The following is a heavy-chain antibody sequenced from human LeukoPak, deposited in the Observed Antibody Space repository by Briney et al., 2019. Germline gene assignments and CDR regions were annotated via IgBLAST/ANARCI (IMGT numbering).Heavy chain of an antibody. CDR2: ISGTGNRT. D-gene: IGHD2-15*01. Sequence: GGSLRLSCAASGFTFSSYAMGWVRQAPGKGLEWVSAISGTGNRTYYADSVKGRFTISRDNSKNTLYLQMNSLRAEDTAVYYRAKWGCSGGSCYPFDYWGQGTLVTVSS. CDR1: GFTFSSYA. CDR3: AKWGCSGGSCYPFDY. V-gene: IGHV3-23*01. J-gene: IGHJ4*02.